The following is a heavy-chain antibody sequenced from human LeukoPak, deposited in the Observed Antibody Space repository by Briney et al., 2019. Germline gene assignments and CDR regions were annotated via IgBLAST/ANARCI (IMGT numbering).Heavy chain of an antibody. V-gene: IGHV1-2*02. J-gene: IGHJ5*02. CDR3: ARDYPMYYYYSSGYYLAWFDP. D-gene: IGHD3-22*01. CDR2: INPNSGST. CDR1: GYTFTSYY. Sequence: ASVKVSCTASGYTFTSYYMHWVRQAPGQGLEWMGWINPNSGSTNYAQKFQSRVTITRDTSISTGYMELSRLRSDDTAVYYCARDYPMYYYYSSGYYLAWFDPWGQGTLVTVSS.